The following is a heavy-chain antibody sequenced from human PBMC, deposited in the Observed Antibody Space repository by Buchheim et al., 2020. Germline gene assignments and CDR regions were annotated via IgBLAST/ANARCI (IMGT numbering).Heavy chain of an antibody. Sequence: QVQLQESGPGLVKPSQTLSLTCTVSGGSISSGGYYWSWIRQHPGKGLEWIGYTYHSGSTYYKPSLQRRVTISVDTYKNQFSLKLSSVTAADTAVYYCARMVDTAVATTFYFDCWGQGTL. D-gene: IGHD5-18*01. J-gene: IGHJ4*02. CDR2: TYHSGST. CDR3: ARMVDTAVATTFYFDC. V-gene: IGHV4-31*03. CDR1: GGSISSGGYY.